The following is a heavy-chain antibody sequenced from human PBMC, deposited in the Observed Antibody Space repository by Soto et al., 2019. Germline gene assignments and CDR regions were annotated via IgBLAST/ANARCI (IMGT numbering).Heavy chain of an antibody. CDR2: ISGSGTVT. V-gene: IGHV3-23*01. CDR3: AKHSSGSYRPFDH. Sequence: GGSPRLSCATSGFTFSTCAMSWVRQAPGKGLEWVSIISGSGTVTFYADSVKGRFSISRDSSKNTLFLQMNSLRAEDTAVYYCAKHSSGSYRPFDHWGQGALVTVSS. CDR1: GFTFSTCA. J-gene: IGHJ4*02. D-gene: IGHD3-22*01.